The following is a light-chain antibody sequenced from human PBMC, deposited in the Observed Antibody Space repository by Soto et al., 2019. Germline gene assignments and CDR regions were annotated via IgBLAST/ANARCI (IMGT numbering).Light chain of an antibody. CDR1: QSIIGN. V-gene: IGKV3-15*01. Sequence: EIVMTQSPATLSVSPGESATLSCRSSQSIIGNLAWYQQKPGLAPWLLIYHTSTRATGDPARFSGSGSGTEFSLTISSLQSEDFAVYYCQQYNNWPRTFGQGTKVDIK. CDR2: HTS. J-gene: IGKJ1*01. CDR3: QQYNNWPRT.